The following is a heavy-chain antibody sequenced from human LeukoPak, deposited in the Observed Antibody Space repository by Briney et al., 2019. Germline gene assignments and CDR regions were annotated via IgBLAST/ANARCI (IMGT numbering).Heavy chain of an antibody. J-gene: IGHJ3*02. V-gene: IGHV4-30-4*08. Sequence: SETLSLTCTVSGGSITSGNYYWSWIRQPPGKGLEWIGYIYDSGSTYYNPSLKSRITISVDTSENRFSLKLSSVTATDTAVYYCARDCSGGSCYGAFDIWGQGTMVTVSS. CDR3: ARDCSGGSCYGAFDI. CDR1: GGSITSGNYY. D-gene: IGHD2-15*01. CDR2: IYDSGST.